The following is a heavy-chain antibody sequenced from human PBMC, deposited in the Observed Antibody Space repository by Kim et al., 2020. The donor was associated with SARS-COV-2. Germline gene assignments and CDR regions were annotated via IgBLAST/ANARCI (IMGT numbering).Heavy chain of an antibody. CDR2: ISYDGSNK. CDR1: GFTFSSYA. D-gene: IGHD6-13*01. J-gene: IGHJ4*02. CDR3: ARSLDYGYSSPFDY. V-gene: IGHV3-30*04. Sequence: GGSLRLSCAASGFTFSSYAMHWVRQAPGKGLEWVAVISYDGSNKYYADSVKGRFTISRDNSKNTLYLQMNSLRAEDTAVYYCARSLDYGYSSPFDYWGQGTLVTVS.